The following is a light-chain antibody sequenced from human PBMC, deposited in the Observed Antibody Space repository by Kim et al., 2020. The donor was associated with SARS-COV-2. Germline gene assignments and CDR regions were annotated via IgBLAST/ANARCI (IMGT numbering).Light chain of an antibody. J-gene: IGKJ4*01. V-gene: IGKV1-39*01. CDR3: QQSYGIPLT. CDR2: AAS. CDR1: QSISNY. Sequence: ASVVDRVTITCRASQSISNYLNWYQQKPGKAPKLLIYAASSLQSGVPSRFSGSGSGTDFTLTISSLLPEDFATYYCQQSYGIPLTFGGGTKVDIK.